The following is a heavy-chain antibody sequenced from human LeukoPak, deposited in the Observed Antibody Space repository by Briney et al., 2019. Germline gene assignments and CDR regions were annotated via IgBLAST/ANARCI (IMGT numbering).Heavy chain of an antibody. CDR2: INHDGTT. V-gene: IGHV4-34*01. J-gene: IGHJ4*02. Sequence: SETLSLTCAVSGDSFNAYYWTWLRQPPGKGLECVGEINHDGTTNYNPSLESRVTMSVDTSKNQFSLKLSSVTAADTSMYSCARCLITIFGVVDYWGQGALVTVSS. CDR3: ARCLITIFGVVDY. CDR1: GDSFNAYY. D-gene: IGHD3-3*01.